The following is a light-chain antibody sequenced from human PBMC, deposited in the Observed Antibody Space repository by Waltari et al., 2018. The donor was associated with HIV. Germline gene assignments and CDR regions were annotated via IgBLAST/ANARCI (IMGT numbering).Light chain of an antibody. J-gene: IGLJ2*01. CDR1: SGDVGCSNF. CDR3: SSYTSSGPRYVL. V-gene: IGLV2-14*03. Sequence: QSALTQPASVSGSPGQSITISCTGTSGDVGCSNFVSRYQKHPGKAPKLIIYNVNSRPSGVSIRFSGSRSANTASLTISGLQAEDEADYFCSSYTSSGPRYVLFGGGTRLTVL. CDR2: NVN.